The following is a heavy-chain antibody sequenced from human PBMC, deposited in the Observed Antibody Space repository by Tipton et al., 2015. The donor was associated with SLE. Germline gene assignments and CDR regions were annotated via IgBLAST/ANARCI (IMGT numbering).Heavy chain of an antibody. CDR1: GFTFSNNW. CDR3: ARGCLGSCSSVDSLYFNL. CDR2: INSDGSRT. J-gene: IGHJ2*01. V-gene: IGHV3-74*01. Sequence: SLRLSCTASGFTFSNNWMHWVRQAPGKGLLWVSRINSDGSRTRYADSVKGRFTISRDNAKNTLYLQMNSLRAEDTAVYYCARGCLGSCSSVDSLYFNLWGRGTLVTVSS. D-gene: IGHD2-2*01.